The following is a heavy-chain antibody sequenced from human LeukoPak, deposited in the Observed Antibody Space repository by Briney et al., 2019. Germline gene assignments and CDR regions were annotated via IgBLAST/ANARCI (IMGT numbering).Heavy chain of an antibody. Sequence: PGRSLRLSCAASGFTFSSYAMHWVRQAPGKGLEWVAVISYDGSNKYYADSVKGRFTISRDNSKNTLYLQMNSLRAEDTAAYYCARGSPYYDSSGVYYWGQGTLVTVSS. J-gene: IGHJ4*02. CDR2: ISYDGSNK. CDR1: GFTFSSYA. V-gene: IGHV3-30-3*01. D-gene: IGHD3-22*01. CDR3: ARGSPYYDSSGVYY.